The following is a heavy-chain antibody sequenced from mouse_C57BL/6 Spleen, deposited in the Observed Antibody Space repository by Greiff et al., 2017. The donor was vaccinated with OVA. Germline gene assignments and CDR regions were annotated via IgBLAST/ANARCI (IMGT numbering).Heavy chain of an antibody. Sequence: VQLQQSGAELVKPGASVKFSCKATGYTFTGYWIQWVKQRPGHGLEWIGEIYPGSGCTKYNEKFKGKATFTADTSSNTAYMQLSSLTTEDPAIYYWARRTYSSSTCAMDDWGQGTTVTVSS. J-gene: IGHJ4*01. CDR1: GYTFTGYW. V-gene: IGHV1-9*01. CDR3: ARRTYSSSTCAMDD. CDR2: IYPGSGCT. D-gene: IGHD2-5*01.